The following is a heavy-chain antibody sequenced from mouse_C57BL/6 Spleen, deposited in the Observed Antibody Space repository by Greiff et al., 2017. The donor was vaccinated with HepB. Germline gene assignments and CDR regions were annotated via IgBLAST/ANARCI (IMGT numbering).Heavy chain of an antibody. J-gene: IGHJ2*01. CDR1: GYAFSSYW. V-gene: IGHV1-80*01. CDR2: IYPGDGDT. CDR3: ARTGYYGSDFDY. Sequence: VQLVESGAELVKPGASVKISCKASGYAFSSYWMNWVKQRPGKGLEWIGQIYPGDGDTNYNGKFKGKATLTADKSSSTAYMQLSSLTSEDSAVYFCARTGYYGSDFDYWGQGTTLTVSS. D-gene: IGHD1-1*01.